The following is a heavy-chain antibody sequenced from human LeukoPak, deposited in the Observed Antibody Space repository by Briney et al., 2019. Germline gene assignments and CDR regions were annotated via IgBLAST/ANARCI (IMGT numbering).Heavy chain of an antibody. CDR3: ARDSSGWYDH. V-gene: IGHV3-21*01. CDR1: GFIFNSNI. D-gene: IGHD6-19*01. CDR2: ISSTGSSI. J-gene: IGHJ5*02. Sequence: GGSLRLSCAASGFIFNSNILTWVRQAPGKGLEWVSSISSTGSSIYYADSVKGRFTISRDNAKNSLYLQMNSLRAEDTAVYYCARDSSGWYDHWGQGTLVTVSS.